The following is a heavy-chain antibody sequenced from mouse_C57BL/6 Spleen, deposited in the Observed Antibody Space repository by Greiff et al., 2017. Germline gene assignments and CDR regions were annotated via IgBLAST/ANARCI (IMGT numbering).Heavy chain of an antibody. D-gene: IGHD2-4*01. J-gene: IGHJ1*03. CDR3: ARQKGYDYDFSWYFDV. V-gene: IGHV5-6*01. CDR2: ISSGGSYT. Sequence: EVKLVESGGDLVKPGGSLKLSCAASGFTFSSYGMSWVRQTPDKRLEWVATISSGGSYTYYPDSVKGRFTISRDNAKNTLYLQMRSRSSEDTAMYYCARQKGYDYDFSWYFDVWGTGTTVTVSS. CDR1: GFTFSSYG.